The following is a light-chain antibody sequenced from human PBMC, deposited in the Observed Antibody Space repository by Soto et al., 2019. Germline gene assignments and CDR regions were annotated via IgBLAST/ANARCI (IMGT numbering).Light chain of an antibody. CDR3: QQYDQLPIT. CDR1: QDISKY. Sequence: DIQITQSASSLPASVGDTVTICCQASQDISKYLNWFQQKPGKAPKLLIYDVFNVETGVPSRFSGRGSGTDFTLIISNLQPEDFATYYCQQYDQLPITFGGGTKV. V-gene: IGKV1-33*01. J-gene: IGKJ4*01. CDR2: DVF.